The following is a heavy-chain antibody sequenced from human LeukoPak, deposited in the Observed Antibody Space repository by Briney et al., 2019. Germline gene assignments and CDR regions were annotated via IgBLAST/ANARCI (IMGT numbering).Heavy chain of an antibody. CDR3: ARVFVVCCSGVSCPWDY. D-gene: IGHD2-15*01. CDR2: ISSSSSTI. J-gene: IGHJ4*02. CDR1: VFSFSSYS. V-gene: IGHV3-48*02. Sequence: PGGSLRLSCAASVFSFSSYSMNWVCQAPGKGLEWVSYISSSSSTIYYAGSVEGRFTISRDNAKNSLYLQMSSLRDEDTALYYCARVFVVCCSGVSCPWDYWGQGSLVTVSS.